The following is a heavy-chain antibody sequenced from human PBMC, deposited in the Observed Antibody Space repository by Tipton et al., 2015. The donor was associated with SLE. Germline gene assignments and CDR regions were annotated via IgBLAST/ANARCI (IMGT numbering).Heavy chain of an antibody. J-gene: IGHJ4*02. D-gene: IGHD3-10*01. V-gene: IGHV4-59*11. Sequence: TLSLTCNVSGDSISSHYWSWIRQPPGKGLEWIGYIYYSGSTNYNPSLKSRVSISVDTSKNHFSLKLSSVTAADTAVYYCARSPYGSGNYGYWGQGTLVTVSS. CDR2: IYYSGST. CDR1: GDSISSHY. CDR3: ARSPYGSGNYGY.